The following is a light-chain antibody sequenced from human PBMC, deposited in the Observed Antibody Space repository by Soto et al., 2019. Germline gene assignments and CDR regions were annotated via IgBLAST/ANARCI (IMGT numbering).Light chain of an antibody. J-gene: IGLJ2*01. CDR3: AAWDDSLSGEV. Sequence: QSVLTQPPSASGTPGQWVTISCSGSSRDIGSNYEYWYQQLQGTAPKLLMYRNNQRPSEVPDRFSGSKSGTSASLAISGLRSEDEADYYCAAWDDSLSGEVFGGGTKLTVL. CDR2: RNN. V-gene: IGLV1-47*01. CDR1: SRDIGSNY.